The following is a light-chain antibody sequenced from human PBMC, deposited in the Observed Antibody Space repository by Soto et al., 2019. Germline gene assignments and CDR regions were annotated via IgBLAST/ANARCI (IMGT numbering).Light chain of an antibody. V-gene: IGLV2-14*03. CDR1: SSDVGAYNY. J-gene: IGLJ1*01. CDR3: CSSTGSDSHYV. Sequence: QSALTQPASVSGSPGQSIAISCTGTSSDVGAYNYVSWYQHHPGKAPELIIYSVSHRPSGVSDRFSGSKSGNTASLTISGLQAEDEADYYFCSSTGSDSHYVFGAGTKVTVL. CDR2: SVS.